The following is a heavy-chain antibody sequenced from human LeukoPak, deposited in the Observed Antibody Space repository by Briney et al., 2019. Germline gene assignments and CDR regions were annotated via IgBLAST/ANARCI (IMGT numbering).Heavy chain of an antibody. CDR1: GDSMSSGSYY. CDR3: ATGPHCSGGSCYSVSDY. Sequence: KPSQTLSLTCTVSGDSMSSGSYYWSWIRQPAGRGLEWSGRVYNGGSTNYNPSLKSRVTISLDTSKNQFSLKLTSVTAADTAVYYCATGPHCSGGSCYSVSDYWGQGTLVAVSS. D-gene: IGHD2-15*01. CDR2: VYNGGST. V-gene: IGHV4-61*02. J-gene: IGHJ4*02.